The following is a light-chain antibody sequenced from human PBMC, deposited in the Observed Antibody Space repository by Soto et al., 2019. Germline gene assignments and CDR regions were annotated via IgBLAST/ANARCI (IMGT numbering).Light chain of an antibody. CDR1: QSVSSY. J-gene: IGKJ4*01. V-gene: IGKV3-11*01. Sequence: EIVLTQSPATLSLSPGERATLSCRASQSVSSYLVWYQQKPGQVPRLLIYDASNRATGIPARFGGSGSGTDFTLTISGLEPEASAVYYCLQRSDWPSTFGGGTKVEIK. CDR2: DAS. CDR3: LQRSDWPST.